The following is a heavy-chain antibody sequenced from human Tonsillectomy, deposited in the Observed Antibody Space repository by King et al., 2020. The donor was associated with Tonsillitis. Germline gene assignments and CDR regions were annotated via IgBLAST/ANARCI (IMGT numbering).Heavy chain of an antibody. CDR2: IYYSGST. Sequence: LQLQESGPGLVKPSETLSLTCTVSGGSINSSSYYWGWIRQPPGKGLEWIGSIYYSGSTYYNPSLKSRVTISLDTSKNQFSLKLSSVTAADTAVYYCARLTDVRYCSSPRCYGGDVDYWGQGTLVTVSS. V-gene: IGHV4-39*07. J-gene: IGHJ4*02. D-gene: IGHD2-2*01. CDR1: GGSINSSSYY. CDR3: ARLTDVRYCSSPRCYGGDVDY.